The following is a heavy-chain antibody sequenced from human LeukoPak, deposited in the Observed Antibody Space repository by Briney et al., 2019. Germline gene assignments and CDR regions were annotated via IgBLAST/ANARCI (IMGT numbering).Heavy chain of an antibody. D-gene: IGHD5-18*01. CDR3: ARDLSGVTGYTYGRGIDY. CDR1: GFTFGDYA. V-gene: IGHV3-74*01. J-gene: IGHJ4*02. Sequence: GGSLRLSCTASGFTFGDYAMSWVRQAPGKGLVWVSRINSDGSTINYADSVKGRFTISRDNAKSSLYLQMNSLRAEDTAIYYCARDLSGVTGYTYGRGIDYWGQRTLVTVSS. CDR2: INSDGSTI.